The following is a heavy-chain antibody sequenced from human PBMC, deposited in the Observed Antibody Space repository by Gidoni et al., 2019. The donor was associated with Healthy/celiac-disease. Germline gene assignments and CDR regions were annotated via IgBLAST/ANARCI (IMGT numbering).Heavy chain of an antibody. CDR3: ARLFTPHDY. V-gene: IGHV4-39*01. CDR2: IYYSGST. J-gene: IGHJ4*02. Sequence: QLQLQESGPGLVKPSETLSLTCTVSGGSISSSSYYWGWLRQPPGKGLEWIGSIYYSGSTYYNPSLKSRVTISVDTSKNQFSLKLSSVTAADTAVYYCARLFTPHDYWGQGTLVTVSS. CDR1: GGSISSSSYY.